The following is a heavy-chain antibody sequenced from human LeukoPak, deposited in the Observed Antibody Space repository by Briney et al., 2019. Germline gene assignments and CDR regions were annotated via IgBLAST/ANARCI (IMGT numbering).Heavy chain of an antibody. CDR2: ISGSGTNT. J-gene: IGHJ4*02. V-gene: IGHV3-23*01. D-gene: IGHD5-12*01. CDR3: AKDGREWLRSLDY. CDR1: GFTFSSYA. Sequence: GGSLRLSCAASGFTFSSYATSWVRQAPGKGLEWVSVISGSGTNTYYADSVKGRFTISRDNSKNTLYLQMNSLRAEDTAVYYCAKDGREWLRSLDYWGQGTLVTVSS.